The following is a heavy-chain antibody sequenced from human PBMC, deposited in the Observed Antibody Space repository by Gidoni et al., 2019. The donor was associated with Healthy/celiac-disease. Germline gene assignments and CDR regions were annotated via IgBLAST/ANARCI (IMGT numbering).Heavy chain of an antibody. CDR3: ARHCSSTSCYEYYYMDV. CDR1: GGTFSSYA. D-gene: IGHD2-2*01. Sequence: QVQLVQSGAEVTKPGSSVKVSCKASGGTFSSYAISWVRQAPGQGLEWMGGIIPIFGTANYAQKFQGRVTITADKSTSTAYMELSSLRSEDTAVYYCARHCSSTSCYEYYYMDVWGKGTTVTVSS. CDR2: IIPIFGTA. V-gene: IGHV1-69*06. J-gene: IGHJ6*03.